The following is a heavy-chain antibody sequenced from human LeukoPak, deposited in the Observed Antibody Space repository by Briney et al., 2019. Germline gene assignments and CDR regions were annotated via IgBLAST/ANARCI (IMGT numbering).Heavy chain of an antibody. CDR1: GESFSGYY. D-gene: IGHD1-26*01. CDR3: VRHYSGTYFNWFDP. J-gene: IGHJ5*02. CDR2: INHSGST. Sequence: SETLSLTCAVYGESFSGYYWSWIRQPPGKGLKWIGEINHSGSTNYDPSLKSRVTISVDTSKNQFSLKLTSVTAADTAVYYCVRHYSGTYFNWFDPWGQGTLVTVSS. V-gene: IGHV4-34*01.